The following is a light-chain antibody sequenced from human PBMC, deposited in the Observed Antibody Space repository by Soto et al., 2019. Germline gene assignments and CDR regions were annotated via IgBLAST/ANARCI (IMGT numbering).Light chain of an antibody. CDR3: QQRSNTFT. CDR2: DAS. Sequence: TQSPLSLSASVGDRVTITCRASQSISDYVNWYQQKPGQAPRLLIYDASNRASGIPARFSGSGSGTDFTLTISSLEPEDFAVYYCQQRSNTFTFGPGTKVDIK. J-gene: IGKJ3*01. V-gene: IGKV3-11*01. CDR1: QSISDY.